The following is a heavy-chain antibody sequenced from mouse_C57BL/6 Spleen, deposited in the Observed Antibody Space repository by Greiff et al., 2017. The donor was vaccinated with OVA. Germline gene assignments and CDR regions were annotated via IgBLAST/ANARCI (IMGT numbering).Heavy chain of an antibody. V-gene: IGHV5-17*01. CDR2: ISSGSSTI. CDR1: GFTFSDYG. Sequence: EVMLVESGGGLVKPGGSLKLSCAASGFTFSDYGMHWVRQAPEKGLEWVAYISSGSSTIYYADTVKGRFTISRDNAKNTLFLQMTSLRSEDTAMYYCALGHYYGSSSHWYFDVWGTGTTVTVSS. D-gene: IGHD1-1*01. CDR3: ALGHYYGSSSHWYFDV. J-gene: IGHJ1*03.